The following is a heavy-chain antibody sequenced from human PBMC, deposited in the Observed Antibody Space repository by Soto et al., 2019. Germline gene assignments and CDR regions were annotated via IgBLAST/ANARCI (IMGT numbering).Heavy chain of an antibody. CDR2: IYYSGST. J-gene: IGHJ6*03. CDR1: GGSISSYY. V-gene: IGHV4-59*08. D-gene: IGHD3-3*01. CDR3: ASASITIFGVVPPGGHYYYYMDV. Sequence: PSETLSLTCTVSGGSISSYYWSWIRQPPGKGLEWIGYIYYSGSTNYNPSLKNRVTISVDTSKNQFSLKLSSVTAADTAVYYCASASITIFGVVPPGGHYYYYMDVWGKGTTVTVSS.